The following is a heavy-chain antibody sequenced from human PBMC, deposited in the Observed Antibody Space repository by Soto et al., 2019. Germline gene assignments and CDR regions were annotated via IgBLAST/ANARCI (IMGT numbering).Heavy chain of an antibody. V-gene: IGHV4-39*01. D-gene: IGHD2-15*01. J-gene: IGHJ4*02. CDR1: GGSISSSSYY. Sequence: QLQLQESGPGLVKPSETLSLTCTVSGGSISSSSYYWGWIRQPPGKGLEWIGSIYYSGSTYYNPSLKRRVTISVDTSKNQVSLKLSSVTAADTAGYYCARHAIYCSGGSCYSRFDYWGQGTLVTVSS. CDR2: IYYSGST. CDR3: ARHAIYCSGGSCYSRFDY.